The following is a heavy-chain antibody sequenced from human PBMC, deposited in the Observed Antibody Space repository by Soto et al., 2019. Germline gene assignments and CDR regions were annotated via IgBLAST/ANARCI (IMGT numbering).Heavy chain of an antibody. Sequence: QVQLVQSGAEVKKPGASVKVSCKASGYTFTNYGITWVRQAPGQGLEWMGWISAYNGNTNYAQKLQGRVTMTTDTSTTTASMALRSLRSDDTAVYYCASSYYGSGTPYYYGMDVWGQGTTVTVSS. CDR2: ISAYNGNT. CDR1: GYTFTNYG. V-gene: IGHV1-18*01. D-gene: IGHD3-10*01. CDR3: ASSYYGSGTPYYYGMDV. J-gene: IGHJ6*02.